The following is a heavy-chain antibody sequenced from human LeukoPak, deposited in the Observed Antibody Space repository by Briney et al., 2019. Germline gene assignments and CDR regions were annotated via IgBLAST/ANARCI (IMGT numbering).Heavy chain of an antibody. Sequence: SETLSLTCTVSGGSISSSSYYWGWIRQPPGKGLEWIGSIYYSGSTYYNPSLKSRVTISVDTSKNQFSLKLSSVTAADTAVYYCARLRLGESTDSIDYYFDYWGQGTLVTVSS. V-gene: IGHV4-39*07. CDR1: GGSISSSSYY. J-gene: IGHJ4*02. D-gene: IGHD3-16*01. CDR3: ARLRLGESTDSIDYYFDY. CDR2: IYYSGST.